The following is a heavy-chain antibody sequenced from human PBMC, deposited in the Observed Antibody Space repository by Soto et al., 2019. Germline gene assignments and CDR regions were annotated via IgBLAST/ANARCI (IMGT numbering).Heavy chain of an antibody. CDR3: ARATLRYYYYMDV. V-gene: IGHV4-59*01. J-gene: IGHJ6*03. D-gene: IGHD4-17*01. Sequence: SETLSLTCTVSGGSISSYYWSWIRQPPGKGLEWIGYIYYSGSTNYNPSLKSRVTISVDTSKNQFSLKLSSVTAADTAVYYCARATLRYYYYMDVWGKGTTVTVSS. CDR2: IYYSGST. CDR1: GGSISSYY.